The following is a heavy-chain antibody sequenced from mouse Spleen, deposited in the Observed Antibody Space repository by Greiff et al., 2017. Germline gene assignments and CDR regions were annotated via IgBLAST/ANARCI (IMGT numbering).Heavy chain of an antibody. Sequence: VQLQQSGPELVKPGASVKISCKASGYAFSSSWMNWVKQRPGKGLEWIGRIYPGDGDTNYNGKFKGKATLTADKSSSTAYMQLSSLTSEDSAVYFCARSGLTDPCAMDYWGQGTSVTVSS. D-gene: IGHD4-1*01. CDR1: GYAFSSSW. J-gene: IGHJ4*01. CDR2: IYPGDGDT. V-gene: IGHV1-82*01. CDR3: ARSGLTDPCAMDY.